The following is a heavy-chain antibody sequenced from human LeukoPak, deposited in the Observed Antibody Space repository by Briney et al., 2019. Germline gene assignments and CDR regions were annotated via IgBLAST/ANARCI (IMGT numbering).Heavy chain of an antibody. V-gene: IGHV4-59*01. CDR1: GGSISSYY. Sequence: PSETLSLTCTVSGGSISSYYWSWIRQPPGKGLEWIGYIYYSGSTNYNPSLKSRVTISVDTSRNQFSLKLSSVTAADTAVYYCARGEGVSSSGWYKHYYYGVDVWGQGTTVTVSS. J-gene: IGHJ6*02. CDR3: ARGEGVSSSGWYKHYYYGVDV. CDR2: IYYSGST. D-gene: IGHD6-19*01.